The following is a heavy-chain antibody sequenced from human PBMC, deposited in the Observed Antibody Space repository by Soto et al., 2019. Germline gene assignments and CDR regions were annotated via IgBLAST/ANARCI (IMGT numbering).Heavy chain of an antibody. CDR1: GFTFSNAW. J-gene: IGHJ4*02. D-gene: IGHD3-22*01. Sequence: PGGSLRLSCAASGFTFSNAWMSWVRQAPGKGLEWVGRIKSKTDGGTTDYAAPVKGRFTISRDDSKNTLYLQMNSLKTEDTAVYYCTTDRYYYDSSGYSKFDYWGQGTLVTVSS. CDR2: IKSKTDGGTT. V-gene: IGHV3-15*01. CDR3: TTDRYYYDSSGYSKFDY.